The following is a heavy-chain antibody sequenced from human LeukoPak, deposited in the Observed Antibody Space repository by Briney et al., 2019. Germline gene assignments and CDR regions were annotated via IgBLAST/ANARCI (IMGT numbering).Heavy chain of an antibody. CDR2: ISSSSSTI. CDR3: ARARYYYDSSGYYYGYYFDY. V-gene: IGHV3-48*01. J-gene: IGHJ4*02. D-gene: IGHD3-22*01. CDR1: GFTFSSYS. Sequence: GGSLRLSCAASGFTFSSYSMNWVRQAPGKGLEWVSYISSSSSTIYYADSVKGRFTISRDNAKNSLYLQMNSLRAEDTAVYYCARARYYYDSSGYYYGYYFDYWGQGTLVTVSS.